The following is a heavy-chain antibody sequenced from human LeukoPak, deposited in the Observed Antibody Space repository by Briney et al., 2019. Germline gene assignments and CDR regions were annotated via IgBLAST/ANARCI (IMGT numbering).Heavy chain of an antibody. CDR1: VYTFTSYG. CDR2: ISAYNGNT. V-gene: IGHV1-18*01. CDR3: ARDRWLQLPFDY. Sequence: GASVTVSCKSSVYTFTSYGISWVRQAPGQGLEWMGWISAYNGNTNYAQKLQGRVTMTTDTSTSTAYMELRSLRSDDTAVYYCARDRWLQLPFDYWGQGTLVTVSS. J-gene: IGHJ4*02. D-gene: IGHD5-24*01.